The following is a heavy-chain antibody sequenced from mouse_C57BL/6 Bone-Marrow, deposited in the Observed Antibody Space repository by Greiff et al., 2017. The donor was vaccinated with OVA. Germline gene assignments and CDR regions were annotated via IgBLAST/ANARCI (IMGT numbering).Heavy chain of an antibody. CDR2: IDPNSGGP. CDR3: ARNSNYDLYFDV. D-gene: IGHD2-5*01. Sequence: QVQLQQPGAELVKPGASVQLSCKASGFTFTSSWMHWVKPTPGRGLAWIGRIDPNSGGPKYNEKFKSKATLTVDKPSSTAYMQLSSLTSEDSAVYYCARNSNYDLYFDVWGTGTTVTVSS. J-gene: IGHJ1*03. CDR1: GFTFTSSW. V-gene: IGHV1-72*01.